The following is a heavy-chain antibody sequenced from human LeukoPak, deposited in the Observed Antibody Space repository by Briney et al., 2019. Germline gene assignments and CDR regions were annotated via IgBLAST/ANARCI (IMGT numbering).Heavy chain of an antibody. CDR2: IYYSGRT. V-gene: IGHV4-59*01. Sequence: PSETLSLTCTVSGGSISRYYWSWIRQPPGKGLEWIGYIYYSGRTNYKPSFKSRITISVDTSKTQFSLKLSSVTAAVTAVYYCARDLRFFDYWGQGTLVTVSS. J-gene: IGHJ4*02. CDR1: GGSISRYY. CDR3: ARDLRFFDY. D-gene: IGHD3-3*01.